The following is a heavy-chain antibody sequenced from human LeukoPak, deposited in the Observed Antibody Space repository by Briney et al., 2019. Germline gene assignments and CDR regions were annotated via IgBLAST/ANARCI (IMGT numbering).Heavy chain of an antibody. CDR3: ARDKYRRGWYTGYMDV. V-gene: IGHV4-61*02. CDR1: GGSISSGTYY. J-gene: IGHJ6*03. Sequence: SETLSLTCTVSGGSISSGTYYWSWIRQPAGKGLEWIGRISNSGSTNYNRGSTNYNPSLESRVTISLSTSKNQVSLKVSSVTAADTAVYYCARDKYRRGWYTGYMDVWGKGTTATVSS. D-gene: IGHD6-19*01. CDR2: ISNSGSTNYNRGST.